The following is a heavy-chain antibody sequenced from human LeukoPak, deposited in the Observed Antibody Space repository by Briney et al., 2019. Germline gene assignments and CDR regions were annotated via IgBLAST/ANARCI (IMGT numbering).Heavy chain of an antibody. Sequence: SETLSLTCAVYGGSFSGYYWSWIRQPPGKGLEWIGEINHSGSTNYNPSLKSRVTISVDTSKNQSSLKLSSVTAADTAVYYCARAPSPDIAVVGMDVWGQGTTVTVSS. CDR1: GGSFSGYY. CDR2: INHSGST. V-gene: IGHV4-34*01. D-gene: IGHD2-15*01. J-gene: IGHJ6*02. CDR3: ARAPSPDIAVVGMDV.